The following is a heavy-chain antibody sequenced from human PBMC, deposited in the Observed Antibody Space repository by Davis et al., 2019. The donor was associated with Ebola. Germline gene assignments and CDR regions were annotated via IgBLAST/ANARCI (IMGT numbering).Heavy chain of an antibody. Sequence: PGGSLRLSCAASGFTFSSYAMSWVRQAPGKGLEWVSSISSSSSYIYYEDSLKGRFTVSRDNAKNSLYLQMNSLRAEDTAVYYCARAEDILTGYSHSYYHGMDVWGQGTTVTVSS. CDR3: ARAEDILTGYSHSYYHGMDV. V-gene: IGHV3-21*01. CDR1: GFTFSSYA. J-gene: IGHJ6*02. CDR2: ISSSSSYI. D-gene: IGHD3-9*01.